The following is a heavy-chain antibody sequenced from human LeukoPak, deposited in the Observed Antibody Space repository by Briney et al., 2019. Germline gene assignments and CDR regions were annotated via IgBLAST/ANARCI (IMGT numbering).Heavy chain of an antibody. CDR2: IFYSGTT. V-gene: IGHV4-59*08. CDR3: ARRLRRTHYFDY. D-gene: IGHD1/OR15-1a*01. J-gene: IGHJ4*02. Sequence: SETLSLTCTVSGTSINSYYWSWIRQPPGKGLEWIGYIFYSGTTNCNPSLKSRVTMSVDTSKNQFSLKLSSVTAADTAVYYCARRLRRTHYFDYWGQGTLVTVSS. CDR1: GTSINSYY.